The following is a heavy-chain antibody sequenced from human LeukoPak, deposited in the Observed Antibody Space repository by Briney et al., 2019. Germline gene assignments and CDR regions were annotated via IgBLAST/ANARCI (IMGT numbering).Heavy chain of an antibody. CDR2: IYYSGST. CDR1: GGSISGYD. D-gene: IGHD6-13*01. J-gene: IGHJ6*03. Sequence: SETLSLTCTVSGGSISGYDWSWIRQPPGKGLEWIGYIYYSGSTNYNPSLKSRVTISVDTSKNQFSLKLSSVTAADTAVYYCARGAAAAGTRHYYYYYYMDVWGKGTTVTVSS. V-gene: IGHV4-59*01. CDR3: ARGAAAAGTRHYYYYYYMDV.